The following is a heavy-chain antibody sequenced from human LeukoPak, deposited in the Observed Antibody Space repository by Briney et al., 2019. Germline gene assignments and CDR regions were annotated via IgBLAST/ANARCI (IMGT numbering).Heavy chain of an antibody. CDR1: GFTFSSNW. V-gene: IGHV3-7*04. Sequence: GGSLRLSCAAFGFTFSSNWMSWVRQAPGKGLEWVANIKQDGSEKQYVDSVKGRFTISRDNAKNALYLQMNSLRGEDTAIYYCARHLAGDSLYRHFDYWGQGTLVTVSS. CDR3: ARHLAGDSLYRHFDY. D-gene: IGHD5/OR15-5a*01. J-gene: IGHJ4*02. CDR2: IKQDGSEK.